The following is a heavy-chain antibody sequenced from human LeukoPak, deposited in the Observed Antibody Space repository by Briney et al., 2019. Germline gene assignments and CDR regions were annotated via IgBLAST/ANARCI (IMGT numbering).Heavy chain of an antibody. Sequence: SETLSLTCTVSGGSISSYYWSWIRQPPGKGLEWIGYIYYCGSTNYNPSLKSRVTISVDTSKNQFSLKLTSVTAADTAVYYCARGLTYYFDSSGYYVTDAFDIWGQGTMVTVSS. J-gene: IGHJ3*02. D-gene: IGHD3-22*01. CDR3: ARGLTYYFDSSGYYVTDAFDI. CDR1: GGSISSYY. CDR2: IYYCGST. V-gene: IGHV4-59*01.